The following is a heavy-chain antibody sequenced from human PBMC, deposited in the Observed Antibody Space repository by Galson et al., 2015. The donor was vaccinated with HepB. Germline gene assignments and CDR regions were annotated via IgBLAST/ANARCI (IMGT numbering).Heavy chain of an antibody. CDR3: ARDLRDSGYETRDY. CDR1: GFTFSSYA. J-gene: IGHJ4*02. D-gene: IGHD5-12*01. V-gene: IGHV3-30*04. Sequence: SLRLSCAASGFTFSSYAMHWVRQAPGKGLEWVAVISYDGSNKYYADSVKGRFTISRDNSKNTLYLQMNSLRAEDTAVYYCARDLRDSGYETRDYWGQGTLVTVSS. CDR2: ISYDGSNK.